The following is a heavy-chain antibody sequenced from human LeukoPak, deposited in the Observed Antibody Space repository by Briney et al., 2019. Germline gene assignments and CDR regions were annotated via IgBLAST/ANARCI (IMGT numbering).Heavy chain of an antibody. D-gene: IGHD3-16*01. CDR1: GFTFTSFG. J-gene: IGHJ4*02. V-gene: IGHV3-30*02. Sequence: PGGSLRLSCAASGFTFTSFGMQWVRQAPGKGLEWVALIRYDGTKKYYADSVKGRFTISRDNSRNTLYLQMNSLRVEDTAVYFCAKDGGPYTPTYFVHWGPGTLVTVSS. CDR3: AKDGGPYTPTYFVH. CDR2: IRYDGTKK.